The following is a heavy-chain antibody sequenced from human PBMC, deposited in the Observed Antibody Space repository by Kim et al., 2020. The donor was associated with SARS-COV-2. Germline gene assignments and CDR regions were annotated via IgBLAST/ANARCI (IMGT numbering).Heavy chain of an antibody. CDR3: VKVEGDSGRGGWGFGY. CDR1: GFAFSAYG. D-gene: IGHD2-15*01. Sequence: GGSLRLSCAASGFAFSAYGMSWVRQAAGKGLEWVSVISGSGGHTHYADSVKGRFTISRDNSKQTMYLQMNSLRVEDTAVYYCVKVEGDSGRGGWGFGYWG. J-gene: IGHJ4*01. V-gene: IGHV3-23*01. CDR2: ISGSGGHT.